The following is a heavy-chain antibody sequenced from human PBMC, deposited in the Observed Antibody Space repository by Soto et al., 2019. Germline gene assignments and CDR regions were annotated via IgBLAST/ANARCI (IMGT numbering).Heavy chain of an antibody. Sequence: GASVKVSCKASGGTFSSYTISWVRQAPGQGLEWMGRIIPILGIANYAQKIQGRVTITADKSTSTAYMELSSLRSEDTAVYYCAREGLPGRLNFDYWGQGTLVTVSS. CDR2: IIPILGIA. CDR3: AREGLPGRLNFDY. V-gene: IGHV1-69*04. CDR1: GGTFSSYT. J-gene: IGHJ4*02.